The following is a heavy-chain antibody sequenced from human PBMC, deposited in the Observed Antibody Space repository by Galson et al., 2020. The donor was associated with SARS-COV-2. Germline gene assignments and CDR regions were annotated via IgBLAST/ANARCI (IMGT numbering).Heavy chain of an antibody. CDR1: GDSVSSKNAA. Sequence: SQTLSLTCAISGDSVSSKNAAWNWIRQSPSRGLEWLGRTYYRSRWYNAYAESVKSRITINPDTSKNQLSLQLNSVTPEDTAVYYCARDLSGTFKFFFDYWGQGTPVTVSS. V-gene: IGHV6-1*01. J-gene: IGHJ4*02. D-gene: IGHD1-7*01. CDR2: TYYRSRWYN. CDR3: ARDLSGTFKFFFDY.